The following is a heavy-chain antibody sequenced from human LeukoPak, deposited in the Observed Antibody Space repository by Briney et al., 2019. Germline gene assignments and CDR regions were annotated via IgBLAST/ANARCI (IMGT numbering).Heavy chain of an antibody. V-gene: IGHV1-18*01. J-gene: IGHJ6*03. CDR1: GYTFTSYG. Sequence: ASVKVSCKASGYTFTSYGISGVRQAPGQGLDWMGWISAYNGNSNYAQNLQGRVTMTTDTSTSTAYMELRSLRSDDTAVYYCASQRGLRHYYYMDVWGKGTTVTVSS. CDR2: ISAYNGNS. CDR3: ASQRGLRHYYYMDV. D-gene: IGHD2-8*01.